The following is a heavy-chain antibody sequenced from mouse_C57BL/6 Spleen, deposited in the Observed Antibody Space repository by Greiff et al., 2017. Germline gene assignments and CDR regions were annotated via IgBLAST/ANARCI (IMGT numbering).Heavy chain of an antibody. CDR2: IYPNNGGT. CDR1: GYTFTDYN. CDR3: TRRGGYADWE. V-gene: IGHV1-18*01. D-gene: IGHD2-2*01. Sequence: EVQLQQSGPELVKPGASVKIPCKASGYTFTDYNMDWVKQSPGQSLEWIGDIYPNNGGTIYNQKFKGKAILTADTSSSTAYMELRSLTSEDSAVYYCTRRGGYADWEWGQGTSVTVSS. J-gene: IGHJ4*01.